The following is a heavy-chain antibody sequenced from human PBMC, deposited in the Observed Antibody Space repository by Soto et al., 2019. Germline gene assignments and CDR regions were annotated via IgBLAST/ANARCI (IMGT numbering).Heavy chain of an antibody. J-gene: IGHJ4*02. CDR3: ARDSTRPYSSGYSYYFDY. CDR2: IIPIFGTA. Sequence: SVKVFCKASGGTFSSYAISWVRQAPGQGLEWMGGIIPIFGTANYAQKFQGRVTITADESTSTAYMELSSLRSEDTAVYYCARDSTRPYSSGYSYYFDYWGQGTLVTVSS. CDR1: GGTFSSYA. D-gene: IGHD3-22*01. V-gene: IGHV1-69*13.